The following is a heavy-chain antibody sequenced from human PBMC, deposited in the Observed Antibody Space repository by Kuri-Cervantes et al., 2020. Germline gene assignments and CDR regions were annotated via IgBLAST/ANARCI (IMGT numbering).Heavy chain of an antibody. Sequence: GESLKISCAASGFTFSSYSMNWVRQAPGKGLEWVSSISSSSSYIYYADSVKGRFTISRDNAKNSLYLQMNSLRAEDTAVYYCARGGSGSYYVVGSLSDYWGQGTLVTVSS. J-gene: IGHJ4*02. CDR2: ISSSSSYI. V-gene: IGHV3-21*03. CDR3: ARGGSGSYYVVGSLSDY. CDR1: GFTFSSYS. D-gene: IGHD1-26*01.